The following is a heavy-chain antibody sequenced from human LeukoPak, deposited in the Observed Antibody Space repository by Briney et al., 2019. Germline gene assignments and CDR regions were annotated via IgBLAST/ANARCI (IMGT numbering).Heavy chain of an antibody. CDR1: GGSITGYY. Sequence: PSETLSLTCTVSGGSITGYYWGWIRQPPGKGLEWIGYVCYSGSTNYNPSLKSRVTILVDTSKNQFSLKLSSVTAADTAVYYCTRVAQTPYGMDVWGQGTTVTVSS. J-gene: IGHJ6*02. V-gene: IGHV4-59*01. CDR3: TRVAQTPYGMDV. CDR2: VCYSGST.